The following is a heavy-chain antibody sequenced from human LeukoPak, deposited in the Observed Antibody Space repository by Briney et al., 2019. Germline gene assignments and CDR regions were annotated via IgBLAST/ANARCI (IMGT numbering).Heavy chain of an antibody. V-gene: IGHV1-18*01. CDR2: ISAYNGNT. CDR1: GYTFTIYG. CDR3: ARDVVYVDYSSFFSGGLLDY. J-gene: IGHJ4*02. Sequence: ASVKVSFKASGYTFTIYGISWVRQSPGQGLERMGWISAYNGNTNYAQKLQGRVTMTTDTSTSTTYMELRSLSSDDTAVYYCARDVVYVDYSSFFSGGLLDYWGQGTLVTVSS. D-gene: IGHD4-17*01.